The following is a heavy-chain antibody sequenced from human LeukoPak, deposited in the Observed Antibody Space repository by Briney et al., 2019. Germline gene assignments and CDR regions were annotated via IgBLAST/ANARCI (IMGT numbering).Heavy chain of an antibody. CDR1: GGSISSYY. J-gene: IGHJ4*02. Sequence: SETLSLTCTVSGGSISSYYWSWIRQPPGKGLEWIGYISYSGSTNYNPSLKSRVSISVDTSKNQFSLKLSSVTAADTAVYFCARALTGTTGYFDCWGQGTLVTVSS. D-gene: IGHD1-20*01. V-gene: IGHV4-59*01. CDR3: ARALTGTTGYFDC. CDR2: ISYSGST.